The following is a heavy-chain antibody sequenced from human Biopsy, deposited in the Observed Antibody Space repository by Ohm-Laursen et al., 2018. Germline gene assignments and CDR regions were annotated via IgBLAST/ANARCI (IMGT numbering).Heavy chain of an antibody. Sequence: ASVKVSCKASGYNFDIYPLFWVRQAPGQGFEWMGGIVPLFETTDSAQRFQGRVTITADRSTTTAYIELSGLTSEDTAIYYCAKAGQTSGEYVVPRHFDSWGQGTRVTVSS. D-gene: IGHD2-15*01. J-gene: IGHJ4*02. CDR1: GYNFDIYP. CDR2: IVPLFETT. CDR3: AKAGQTSGEYVVPRHFDS. V-gene: IGHV1-69*06.